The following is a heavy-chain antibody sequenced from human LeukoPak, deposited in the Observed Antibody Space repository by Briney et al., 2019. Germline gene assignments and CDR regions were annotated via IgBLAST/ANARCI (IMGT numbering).Heavy chain of an antibody. V-gene: IGHV3-15*01. CDR1: GFTFTNAW. J-gene: IGHJ4*02. CDR3: TTLYGSGAYY. Sequence: GGSLRLSCGVSGFTFTNAWMSWVRQAPGKGLEWVGQIKSNSDGGTTDYAAPVKGRFSISRDDSKNTVYLQMNSLKTEDTAVYYCTTLYGSGAYYWGQGTLVTVSS. CDR2: IKSNSDGGTT. D-gene: IGHD3-10*01.